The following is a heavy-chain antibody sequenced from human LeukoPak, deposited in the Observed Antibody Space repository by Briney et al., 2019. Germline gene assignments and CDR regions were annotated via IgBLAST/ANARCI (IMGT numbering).Heavy chain of an antibody. J-gene: IGHJ4*02. V-gene: IGHV1-18*04. CDR1: GYTFTGYY. CDR3: ATFEYSSSSSSFDY. Sequence: ASVKVSCKASGYTFTGYYMHWVRQAPGQGLEWMGWISAYNGNTNYAQKLQGRVTMTTDTSTSTAYMELRSLRSDDTAVYYCATFEYSSSSSSFDYWGQGTLVTVSS. D-gene: IGHD6-6*01. CDR2: ISAYNGNT.